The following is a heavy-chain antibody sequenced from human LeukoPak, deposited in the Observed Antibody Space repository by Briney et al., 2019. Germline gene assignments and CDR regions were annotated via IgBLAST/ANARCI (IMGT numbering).Heavy chain of an antibody. V-gene: IGHV1-2*02. J-gene: IGHJ4*02. CDR3: ARGPLGVNWNYRPLVDY. D-gene: IGHD1-7*01. CDR2: INPNSGGT. Sequence: ASVKVSCKASGGTFISYAISWVRQAPGQGLEWMGWINPNSGGTNYAQKFQGRVTMTRDTSISTAHMELSRLRSDDTAVYYCARGPLGVNWNYRPLVDYWGQGTLVTVSS. CDR1: GGTFISYA.